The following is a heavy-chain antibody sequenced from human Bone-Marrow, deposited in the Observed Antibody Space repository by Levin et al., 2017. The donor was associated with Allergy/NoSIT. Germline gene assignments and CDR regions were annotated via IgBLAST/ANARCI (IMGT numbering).Heavy chain of an antibody. Sequence: GGSLRLSCAASGFTFSSYGMHWVRQAPGKGLEWVAVIWYDGSNKYYADSVKGRFTISRDNSKNTLYLQMNSLRAEDTAVYYCARELRVTYYYDSSGYEPIDYWGQGTLVTVSS. J-gene: IGHJ4*02. CDR3: ARELRVTYYYDSSGYEPIDY. D-gene: IGHD3-22*01. V-gene: IGHV3-33*01. CDR2: IWYDGSNK. CDR1: GFTFSSYG.